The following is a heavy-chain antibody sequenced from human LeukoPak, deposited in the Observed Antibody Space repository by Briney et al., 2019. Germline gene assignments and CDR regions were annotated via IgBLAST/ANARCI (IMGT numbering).Heavy chain of an antibody. V-gene: IGHV3-11*01. CDR2: ISSSGSTI. CDR1: GFTFSDYY. J-gene: IGHJ6*02. D-gene: IGHD3-9*01. CDR3: ARGLYDILTGSYYYGMDV. Sequence: GGSLRLSCAASGFTFSDYYMSWIRQAPGKGLEWVSYISSSGSTIYYADSVKGRFAISRDNAKNSLYLQMNSLRAEDTAVYYCARGLYDILTGSYYYGMDVWGQGTTVTVSS.